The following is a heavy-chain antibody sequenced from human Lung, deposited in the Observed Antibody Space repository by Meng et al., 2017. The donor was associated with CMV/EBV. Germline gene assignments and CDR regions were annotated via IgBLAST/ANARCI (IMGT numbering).Heavy chain of an antibody. CDR1: GFAFSSFQ. D-gene: IGHD3-10*01. V-gene: IGHV3-21*01. J-gene: IGHJ4*02. CDR2: ISSSSMNI. Sequence: GGSXRLXXAASGFAFSSFQMNWVRQSAGKGLEWIAAISSSSMNIYYGDLVKGRFTISRDNGRNSVFLQMNSLRADDTAKYYCTRDFGSRGFDFWGRGTVVTVSS. CDR3: TRDFGSRGFDF.